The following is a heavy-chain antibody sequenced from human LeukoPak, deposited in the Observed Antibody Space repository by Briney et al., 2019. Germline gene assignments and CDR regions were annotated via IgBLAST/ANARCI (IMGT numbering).Heavy chain of an antibody. Sequence: GGSLRLSCAASGFTVSSNYMSWVRQAPGKGLEWVSVIYSGGSTYYADSVKGRFTISRDNSKNTLYLQMNSLRAEDTAVYYCASLTYYYGSGSYYKPPHYYYGMDVWGQGTTVTVSS. V-gene: IGHV3-66*01. J-gene: IGHJ6*02. CDR3: ASLTYYYGSGSYYKPPHYYYGMDV. CDR1: GFTVSSNY. CDR2: IYSGGST. D-gene: IGHD3-10*01.